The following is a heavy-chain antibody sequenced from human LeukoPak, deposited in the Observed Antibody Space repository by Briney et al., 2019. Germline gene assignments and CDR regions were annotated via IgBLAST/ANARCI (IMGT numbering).Heavy chain of an antibody. CDR3: ARSGTRGGYGY. Sequence: SETLSLTCTVSGGSISSYYWSWSRQPPGKGLEWSGDIYYSGSTNYNPSLKSRVTISVDTSKNQFSLKLSSVTAADTAVYYCARSGTRGGYGYWGQGTLVTVSS. CDR2: IYYSGST. J-gene: IGHJ4*02. V-gene: IGHV4-59*08. D-gene: IGHD3-16*01. CDR1: GGSISSYY.